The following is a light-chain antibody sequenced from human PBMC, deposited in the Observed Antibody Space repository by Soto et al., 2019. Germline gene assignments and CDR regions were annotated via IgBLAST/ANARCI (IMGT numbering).Light chain of an antibody. CDR3: QAWDSSTAEV. CDR1: KLGDEY. V-gene: IGLV3-1*01. Sequence: SYELTQPPSVSVSPGQTASITCSGDKLGDEYACWYQQKPGQSPVLVIYQDSKRPSGIPERFSGSNSGNTATLTISGTQAMDEADYYCQAWDSSTAEVFGGGTKVTVL. J-gene: IGLJ2*01. CDR2: QDS.